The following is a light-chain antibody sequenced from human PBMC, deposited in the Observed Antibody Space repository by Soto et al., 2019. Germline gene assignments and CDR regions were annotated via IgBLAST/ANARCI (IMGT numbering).Light chain of an antibody. Sequence: EIVLTQSPGTLSLSPGERATLSCRASQSLSGRYLAWYQQRHGQSPRLLIYGASKRAPGTPDRFSGSGSGTLFTLTISRLEPEDVAVYFCQQYGGSPYTFGQGTKVEIK. CDR3: QQYGGSPYT. V-gene: IGKV3-20*01. CDR1: QSLSGRY. J-gene: IGKJ2*01. CDR2: GAS.